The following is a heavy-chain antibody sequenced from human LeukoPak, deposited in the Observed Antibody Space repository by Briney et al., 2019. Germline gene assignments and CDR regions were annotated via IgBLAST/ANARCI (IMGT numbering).Heavy chain of an antibody. V-gene: IGHV1-69*05. Sequence: SVKVSCKASGGTFCSYAISWVRQAPGQGLEWMGGIIPIFGTANYAQKFQGRVTITTDESTSTAYMELSSLRSEDTAVYYCASSPRITMARGAFDIWGQGTMVTVSS. CDR1: GGTFCSYA. CDR3: ASSPRITMARGAFDI. CDR2: IIPIFGTA. J-gene: IGHJ3*02. D-gene: IGHD3-10*01.